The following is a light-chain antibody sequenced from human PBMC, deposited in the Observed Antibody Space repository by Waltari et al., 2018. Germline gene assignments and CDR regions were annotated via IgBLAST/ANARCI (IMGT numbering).Light chain of an antibody. J-gene: IGLJ1*01. V-gene: IGLV2-14*03. CDR2: DVS. CDR1: TSDVGGYMS. CDR3: CSYTSSTTLYV. Sequence: QSALTQPASVSGSPGQSITISCTGTTSDVGGYMSVSWYQHHADKAPRLMIFDVSHRPSGVSIRFSGSKSGNTASLTISGLQVEDEADYYCCSYTSSTTLYVFGTGTRVTVL.